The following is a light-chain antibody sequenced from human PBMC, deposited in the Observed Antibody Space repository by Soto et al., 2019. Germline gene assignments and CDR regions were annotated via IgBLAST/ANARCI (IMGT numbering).Light chain of an antibody. Sequence: QSALTQPASVSGSPGQSITISCTGTSSDVGGYNYVSWYQQHPGKATKLMIYDVSNRPSGVSNRFSGSKSANTASLTISGLQAEDEADYYCRSYTGSSTYVVFGGGTKRTVL. J-gene: IGLJ2*01. V-gene: IGLV2-14*01. CDR2: DVS. CDR1: SSDVGGYNY. CDR3: RSYTGSSTYVV.